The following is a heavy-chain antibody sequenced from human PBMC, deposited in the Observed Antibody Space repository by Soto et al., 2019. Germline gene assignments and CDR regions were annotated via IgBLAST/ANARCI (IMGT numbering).Heavy chain of an antibody. CDR1: GGSISSSSYY. D-gene: IGHD6-19*01. CDR3: ASQQWLADRPDY. J-gene: IGHJ4*02. CDR2: IYYSGST. Sequence: QLQLQESGPGLVKPSETLSLTCTVSGGSISSSSYYWGWIRQPPGKGLEWIGSIYYSGSTYYNPSLKSRVTISVDTSKNQFSLKLSSVTAADTAVYYCASQQWLADRPDYWGQGTLVTVSS. V-gene: IGHV4-39*01.